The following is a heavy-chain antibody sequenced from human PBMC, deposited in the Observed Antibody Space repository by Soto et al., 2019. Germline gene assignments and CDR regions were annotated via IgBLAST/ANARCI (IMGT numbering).Heavy chain of an antibody. CDR2: INHSGCT. CDR3: ARGPYYYDSSGYYRR. CDR1: GDSVTSHC. D-gene: IGHD3-22*01. V-gene: IGHV4-34*01. Sequence: SETLSLTCSFSGDSVTSHCLTWIRQSPEKGLEWIGEINHSGCTHYNPSLKSRVTISVDTSKNQFSLKLSSVTAADTAVYYCARGPYYYDSSGYYRRWGQGTLVTVSS. J-gene: IGHJ4*02.